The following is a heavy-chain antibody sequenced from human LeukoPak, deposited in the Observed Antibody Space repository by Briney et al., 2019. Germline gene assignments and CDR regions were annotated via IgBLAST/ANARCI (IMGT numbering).Heavy chain of an antibody. J-gene: IGHJ6*03. CDR3: ARVALGECSGGSCYSGYYYMDD. D-gene: IGHD2-15*01. V-gene: IGHV4-39*01. Sequence: PSETLPLTCSVSGGSISSSSYYWGWIRQPPGKGLEWIGSICYSGSTYYNSSLKSRVTISVDTSKNQFSLKLSPATAADTAVYYCARVALGECSGGSCYSGYYYMDDWGKGTLVTVSS. CDR2: ICYSGST. CDR1: GGSISSSSYY.